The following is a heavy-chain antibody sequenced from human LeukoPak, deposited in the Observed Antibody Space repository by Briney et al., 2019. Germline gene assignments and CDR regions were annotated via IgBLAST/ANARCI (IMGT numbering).Heavy chain of an antibody. Sequence: GGSLRLSCAASGFTFSSYGMHWVRQAPGKGLEWVAVISYDGSNKYYADSVKGRFTISRDNSKNTLYLQMNSLRAEDTAVYYCAKVVAGVLDYWGQGTLVTVSS. CDR2: ISYDGSNK. CDR1: GFTFSSYG. J-gene: IGHJ4*02. V-gene: IGHV3-30*18. CDR3: AKVVAGVLDY. D-gene: IGHD6-19*01.